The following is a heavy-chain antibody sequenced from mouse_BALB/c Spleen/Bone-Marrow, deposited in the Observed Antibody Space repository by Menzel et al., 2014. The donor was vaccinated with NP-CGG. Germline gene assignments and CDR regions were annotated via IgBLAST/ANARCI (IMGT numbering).Heavy chain of an antibody. CDR3: ARHYYEYDDVTGY. CDR1: GYTFTSYV. D-gene: IGHD2-4*01. V-gene: IGHV1-14*01. CDR2: IIPYNDDT. Sequence: SGPELVKPRASVKMSCKASGYTFTSYVMHWVKQKPGQGLEWIGNIIPYNDDTNYNEKFKGKATLTLDKSSSTAYMELSSLSSEDSAVYYCARHYYEYDDVTGYWGQGTSVTVSS. J-gene: IGHJ4*01.